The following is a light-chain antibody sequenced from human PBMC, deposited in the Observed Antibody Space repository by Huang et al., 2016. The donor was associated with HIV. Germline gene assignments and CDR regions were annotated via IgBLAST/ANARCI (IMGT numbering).Light chain of an antibody. CDR1: QSISSN. CDR2: GAS. Sequence: EIVMTQSPGTLSVSPGESAVLSCRASQSISSNLAWYQQKPGQAPRHLIYGASARATGIRARFRGSGAGTKFTLTISSLESEDVAVYYCQQYNNWPPWTFGQGTRVEVK. V-gene: IGKV3-15*01. J-gene: IGKJ1*01. CDR3: QQYNNWPPWT.